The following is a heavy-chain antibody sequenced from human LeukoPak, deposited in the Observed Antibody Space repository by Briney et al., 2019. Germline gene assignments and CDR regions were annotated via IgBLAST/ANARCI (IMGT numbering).Heavy chain of an antibody. CDR1: GYTFTSYG. CDR3: ARAPPMIVVVSPVDY. V-gene: IGHV1-18*01. CDR2: ISAYNGNT. D-gene: IGHD3-22*01. Sequence: ASVKVSCKASGYTFTSYGISWVRQAPGQGLEWMGWISAYNGNTNYAQKLQGRVTMTTDTSTSTAYMELRSLRSDDTAVYYCARAPPMIVVVSPVDYWGQGTLVTVSS. J-gene: IGHJ4*02.